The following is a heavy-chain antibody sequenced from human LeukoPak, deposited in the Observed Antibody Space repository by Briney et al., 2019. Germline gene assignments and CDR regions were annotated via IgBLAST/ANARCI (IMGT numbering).Heavy chain of an antibody. CDR1: GFTFSSYG. CDR2: IRYDGSNK. J-gene: IGHJ4*02. Sequence: GGSLRLSCAASGFTFSSYGMHWVRQAPGKGLEWVAFIRYDGSNKYYADSVKGRFTISRDNSKNTLYLQMNSLRAEDTAVYYCAKAGLVATITWYFDYWGQGTLVTVSS. V-gene: IGHV3-30*02. CDR3: AKAGLVATITWYFDY. D-gene: IGHD5-12*01.